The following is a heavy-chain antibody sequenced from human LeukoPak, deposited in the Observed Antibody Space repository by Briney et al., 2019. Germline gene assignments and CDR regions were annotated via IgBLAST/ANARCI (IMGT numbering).Heavy chain of an antibody. D-gene: IGHD2-2*01. CDR2: ISAYNGNT. V-gene: IGHV1-18*01. CDR1: GYTFTRYG. CDR3: ARAEDCSSTSCYFFDY. J-gene: IGHJ4*02. Sequence: ASVKVSCKASGYTFTRYGISWVRQAPGQGLEWMGWISAYNGNTNYAQKLQGRVTMTTDTSTSTAYMELRSLRSDDTAVYYCARAEDCSSTSCYFFDYWGQGTLVTVSS.